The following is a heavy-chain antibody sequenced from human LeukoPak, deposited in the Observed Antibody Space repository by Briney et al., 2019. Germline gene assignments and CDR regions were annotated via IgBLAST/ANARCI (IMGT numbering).Heavy chain of an antibody. Sequence: GGSLRLSSAASGFTFDSYTMVWVRQAPGSGLEWVSAITGSGGDSYHADSVKGRFTVSRDNSKNTLFLQINSLRVEDTALYYCARGVSGWPYYLDFWGQGTLVTVSS. CDR2: ITGSGGDS. D-gene: IGHD6-25*01. J-gene: IGHJ4*02. CDR1: GFTFDSYT. CDR3: ARGVSGWPYYLDF. V-gene: IGHV3-23*01.